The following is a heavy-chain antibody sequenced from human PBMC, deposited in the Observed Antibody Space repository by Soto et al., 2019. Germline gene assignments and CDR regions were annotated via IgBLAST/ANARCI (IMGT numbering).Heavy chain of an antibody. CDR2: VSIGGIT. Sequence: GGSLRLSGAASGFTFSSYAIGWVRQGPWKGLERVAVVSIGGITHYADSVRGRFTISRDNSKNTLSLQMNSLTAEDTAVYFCAKRRGAVGDFDYWGEVALVPV. J-gene: IGHJ4*02. CDR3: AKRRGAVGDFDY. D-gene: IGHD2-15*01. V-gene: IGHV3-23*01. CDR1: GFTFSSYA.